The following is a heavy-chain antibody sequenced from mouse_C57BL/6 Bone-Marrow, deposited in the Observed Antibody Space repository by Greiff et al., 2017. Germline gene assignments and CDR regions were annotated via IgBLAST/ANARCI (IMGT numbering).Heavy chain of an antibody. CDR3: TTHYYGSSCVYFDY. Sequence: EVQLQQSGAELVRPGASVKLSCTASGFNIQDDYMHWVKQRPEQGLEWIGWIDPENGDTEYASKFQGKATITADTSSNTAYLQLSSLTSEDTAVYYCTTHYYGSSCVYFDYWGQGTTLTVSS. V-gene: IGHV14-4*01. CDR1: GFNIQDDY. D-gene: IGHD1-1*01. J-gene: IGHJ2*01. CDR2: IDPENGDT.